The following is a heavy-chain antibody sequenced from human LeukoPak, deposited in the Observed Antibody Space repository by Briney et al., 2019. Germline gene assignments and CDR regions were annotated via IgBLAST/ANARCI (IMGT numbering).Heavy chain of an antibody. CDR3: AREVGDYVGVFDY. D-gene: IGHD4-17*01. CDR2: VFYSGST. Sequence: SETLSLTCTVSGGSISSYSWSWIRQPPGKGLEWIGYVFYSGSTNYNPSLKSRVTISVDMSKNQFSLKLTSVTAADTAVYCCAREVGDYVGVFDYWGQGTLVTVSS. CDR1: GGSISSYS. J-gene: IGHJ4*02. V-gene: IGHV4-59*01.